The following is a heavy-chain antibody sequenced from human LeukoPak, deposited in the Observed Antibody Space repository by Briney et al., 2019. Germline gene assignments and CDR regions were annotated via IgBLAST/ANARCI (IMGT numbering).Heavy chain of an antibody. CDR3: ARFGGGLDH. CDR2: MSGSGSTI. J-gene: IGHJ4*02. Sequence: PGGSLRLSCAASGFTFSDYYMSWLRQAPGKGLEWISYMSGSGSTIYYADSVKGRFTVSRDNAKHSLCLQMNSLGAEDTAVYYCARFGGGLDHWGQGTLVTVSS. V-gene: IGHV3-11*01. D-gene: IGHD3-10*01. CDR1: GFTFSDYY.